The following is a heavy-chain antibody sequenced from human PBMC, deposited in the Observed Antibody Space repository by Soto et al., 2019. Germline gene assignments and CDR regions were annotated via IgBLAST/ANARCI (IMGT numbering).Heavy chain of an antibody. V-gene: IGHV3-30*18. CDR1: GFTFSSYG. Sequence: QVQLVESGGGVVQPGRSLRLSCAASGFTFSSYGMHWVRQAPGKGLEWVAVISYDGSNKYYAYSVKGRFTLSRDNSKNTLYLQMNSLRAQDTAVYYCAKIVVVTAIPAYWGQGTLVTVSS. D-gene: IGHD3-22*01. CDR2: ISYDGSNK. CDR3: AKIVVVTAIPAY. J-gene: IGHJ4*02.